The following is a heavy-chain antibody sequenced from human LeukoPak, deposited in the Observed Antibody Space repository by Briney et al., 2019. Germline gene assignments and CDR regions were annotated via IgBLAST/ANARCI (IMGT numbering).Heavy chain of an antibody. Sequence: PGGSLRLSCAASGFTLSNYWMTWVRQAPGKGLEWVAHINQDGSKEYYMDSVKARFTISRDNAKNSLSLQMNSLRAEDTAVYYRVRDGGVSGYDLLDYWGQGTLVTVSS. D-gene: IGHD5-12*01. V-gene: IGHV3-7*01. CDR2: INQDGSKE. CDR1: GFTLSNYW. J-gene: IGHJ4*02. CDR3: VRDGGVSGYDLLDY.